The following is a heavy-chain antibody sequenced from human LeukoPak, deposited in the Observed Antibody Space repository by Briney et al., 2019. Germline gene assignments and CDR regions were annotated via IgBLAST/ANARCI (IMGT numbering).Heavy chain of an antibody. CDR3: ARHGDYYYGSGSYYNPDYYYYYMDV. J-gene: IGHJ6*03. D-gene: IGHD3-10*01. CDR2: IYPGDSDT. V-gene: IGHV5-51*01. CDR1: GYSFTSYW. Sequence: GESLKISCKGSGYSFTSYWIGWVRQMPGKGLEWTWIIYPGDSDTRYSPSFQGQVTISADKSISTAYLQCSSLKASDTAMYYRARHGDYYYGSGSYYNPDYYYYYMDVWGKGTTVTVSS.